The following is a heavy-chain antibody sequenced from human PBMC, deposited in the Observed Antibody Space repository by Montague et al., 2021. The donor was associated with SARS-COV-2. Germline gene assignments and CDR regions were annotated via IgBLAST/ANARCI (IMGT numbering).Heavy chain of an antibody. CDR2: IWYDGSNK. V-gene: IGHV3-33*01. CDR1: GFTFSNYG. J-gene: IGHJ4*02. CDR3: AGDYPSGGDCYRDY. D-gene: IGHD2-21*02. Sequence: SLSLSCAASGFTFSNYGMHWVRQAPGKGLEWVAVIWYDGSNKYYADSVKGRFTVSRDNSKNTLYLQMNSLRAEDTAVYYCAGDYPSGGDCYRDYWGQGTLVTVSS.